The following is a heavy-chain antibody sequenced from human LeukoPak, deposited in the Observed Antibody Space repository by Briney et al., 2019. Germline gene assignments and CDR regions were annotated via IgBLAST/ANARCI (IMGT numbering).Heavy chain of an antibody. J-gene: IGHJ4*02. D-gene: IGHD5-18*01. CDR1: GFTFSSYS. CDR3: AGQRGYSYGYGPFDY. Sequence: GGSLRLSCAASGFTFSSYSMNWVRQAPGKGLEWVSSISSSSSYIYYADSVKGRFTISRDNAKNSLYLQMNSLRAEDTAVYYCAGQRGYSYGYGPFDYWGQGTLVTVSS. V-gene: IGHV3-21*04. CDR2: ISSSSSYI.